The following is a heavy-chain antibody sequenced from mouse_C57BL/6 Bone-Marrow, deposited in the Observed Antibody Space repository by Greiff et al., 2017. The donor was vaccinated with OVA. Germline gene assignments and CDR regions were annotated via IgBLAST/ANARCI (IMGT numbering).Heavy chain of an antibody. D-gene: IGHD1-1*01. CDR3: ARVAGKDWYFDV. J-gene: IGHJ1*03. CDR1: GYSITSGYY. CDR2: ISYDGSN. Sequence: EVQRVESGPGLVKPSQSLSLTCSVTGYSITSGYYWNWLRQLPGNKLEWMGYISYDGSNNYNPSLKNRIAITRDTSKNQFFLKLKSVTTEDTATYYCARVAGKDWYFDVWGTGTTVTVSS. V-gene: IGHV3-6*01.